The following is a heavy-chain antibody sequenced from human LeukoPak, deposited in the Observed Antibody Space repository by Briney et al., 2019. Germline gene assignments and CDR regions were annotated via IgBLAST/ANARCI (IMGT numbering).Heavy chain of an antibody. CDR1: GYSFSSYW. CDR2: IYPGDSDT. D-gene: IGHD2-15*01. CDR3: ARRAMSTPYFEH. J-gene: IGHJ4*02. Sequence: GESLKISCKGSGYSFSSYWIGWVRQMPGKGLEWMGIIYPGDSDTRYSPSFQGQVTISADKSTSTAFLQWSSLKASDTAIYYCARRAMSTPYFEHWGQGTLVTVSS. V-gene: IGHV5-51*01.